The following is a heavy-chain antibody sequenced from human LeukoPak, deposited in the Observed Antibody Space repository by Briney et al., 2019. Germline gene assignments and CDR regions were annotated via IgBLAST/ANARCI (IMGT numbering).Heavy chain of an antibody. Sequence: SETLSLTCSVSGGSISSGAYYWSWIRQHPGKGLEWIGYIYYSGSTYYNPSLKSRVTISVDRSKNQFSLKLSSVTAADTAVYYCARAPYCGGDCYPGARFDPWGQGTLVTVSS. CDR2: IYYSGST. CDR3: ARAPYCGGDCYPGARFDP. V-gene: IGHV4-30-4*08. D-gene: IGHD2-21*02. CDR1: GGSISSGAYY. J-gene: IGHJ5*02.